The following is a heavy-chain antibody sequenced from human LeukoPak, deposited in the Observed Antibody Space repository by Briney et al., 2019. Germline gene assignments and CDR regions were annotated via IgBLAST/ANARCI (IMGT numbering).Heavy chain of an antibody. D-gene: IGHD1-14*01. CDR2: IRYDGSNK. Sequence: GGSLRLSCAASGFTFSSYGMHWVRQAPGKGLEWVAFIRYDGSNKYYADSVKGRFTISRDNSKNTLYLQMNSLRAEDTAVYYCAKDHRTATYYYYYMDVWGKGTTVTVSS. V-gene: IGHV3-30*02. J-gene: IGHJ6*03. CDR3: AKDHRTATYYYYYMDV. CDR1: GFTFSSYG.